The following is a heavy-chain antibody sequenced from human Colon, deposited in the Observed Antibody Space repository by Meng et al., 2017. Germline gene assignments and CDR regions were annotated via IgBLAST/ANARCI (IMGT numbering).Heavy chain of an antibody. J-gene: IGHJ5*02. CDR2: IYYSGST. CDR3: TRERGIGFGDGWFDP. CDR1: GGSISSGGYY. D-gene: IGHD3-10*01. V-gene: IGHV4-31*03. Sequence: SETLSLTCTVSGGSISSGGYYWSWIRQHPGKGLEWIGYIYYSGSTYYNPSLKSRVTISVDTSKNQFSLKLSSVTAANTAVYYCTRERGIGFGDGWFDPWGQGTLVTVSS.